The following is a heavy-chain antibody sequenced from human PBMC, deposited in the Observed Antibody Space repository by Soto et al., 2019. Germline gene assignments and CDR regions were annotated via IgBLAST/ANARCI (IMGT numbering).Heavy chain of an antibody. CDR3: ARDPPLYYYDSSADYGMDV. D-gene: IGHD3-22*01. Sequence: SVKVSCKASGGTFSSYAISWVRQAPGQGLEWMGGIIPIFGTANYAQKFQGRVTITADESTSTAYMEPSSLRSEDTAVYYCARDPPLYYYDSSADYGMDVWGQGTTVTVSS. CDR2: IIPIFGTA. J-gene: IGHJ6*02. CDR1: GGTFSSYA. V-gene: IGHV1-69*13.